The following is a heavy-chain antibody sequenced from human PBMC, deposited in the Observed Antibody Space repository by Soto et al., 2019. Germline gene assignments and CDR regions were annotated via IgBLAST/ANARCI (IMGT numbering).Heavy chain of an antibody. CDR1: GGSINSDNFY. V-gene: IGHV4-30-4*01. D-gene: IGHD3-22*01. CDR3: ARVGRSYDSSGYRDYYFDL. CDR2: ISYSGTT. J-gene: IGHJ4*02. Sequence: SETLSLTCTVSGGSINSDNFYWNWIRQPPGKGLEWIGYISYSGTTDYNPSLRSRLTISVGTSKNLISLGLTSVTAADTAVYYCARVGRSYDSSGYRDYYFDLWGQGTLVTVSS.